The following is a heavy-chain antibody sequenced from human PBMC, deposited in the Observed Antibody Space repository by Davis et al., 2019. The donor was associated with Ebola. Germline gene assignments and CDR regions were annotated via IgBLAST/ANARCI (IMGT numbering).Heavy chain of an antibody. CDR1: GYTFTSYG. J-gene: IGHJ5*02. CDR3: ARVITMIVAGSWFDP. V-gene: IGHV1-18*01. CDR2: ISAYNGNT. D-gene: IGHD3-22*01. Sequence: AASVKVSCKASGYTFTSYGISWVRQAPGQGLEWMGWISAYNGNTNYAQKLQGRVTTTTDTSTSTAYMELRSLRSDDTAVYYCARVITMIVAGSWFDPWGQGTLVTVSS.